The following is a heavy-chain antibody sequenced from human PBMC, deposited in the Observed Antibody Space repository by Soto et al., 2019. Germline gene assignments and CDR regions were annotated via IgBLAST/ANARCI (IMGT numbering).Heavy chain of an antibody. CDR2: IIPILGIA. J-gene: IGHJ4*02. CDR3: ARDIGIAAAAGLVDY. Sequence: VASVKVSCKASGGTFSSYTISWVRQAPGQGLEWMGRIIPILGIANYAQKFQGRVTITADKSTSTAYMELSSLRSEDTAVYYCARDIGIAAAAGLVDYWGQGTLVTVSS. V-gene: IGHV1-69*04. CDR1: GGTFSSYT. D-gene: IGHD6-13*01.